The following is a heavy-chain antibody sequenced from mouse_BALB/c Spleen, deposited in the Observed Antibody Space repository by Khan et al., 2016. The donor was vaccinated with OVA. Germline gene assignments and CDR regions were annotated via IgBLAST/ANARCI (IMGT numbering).Heavy chain of an antibody. CDR1: GFTFSTYG. V-gene: IGHV5-6*01. D-gene: IGHD1-1*01. CDR3: TRLAYYYNSEGFAY. J-gene: IGHJ3*01. CDR2: LSSGGSYT. Sequence: EVELVESGGDLVKPGGSLKLSCAASGFTFSTYGMSWVRQTPDKRLEWVAALSSGGSYTYYPDSVKGRFINSRDNAKNTLYLQMSSLKSEDTAMYYCTRLAYYYNSEGFAYWGQGTLVTVSA.